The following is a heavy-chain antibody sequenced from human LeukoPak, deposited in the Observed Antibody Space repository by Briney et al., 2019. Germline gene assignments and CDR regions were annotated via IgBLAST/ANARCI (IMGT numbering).Heavy chain of an antibody. J-gene: IGHJ4*02. CDR2: INHSGST. V-gene: IGHV4-34*01. D-gene: IGHD3-22*01. CDR3: ARDALGRGYYYATLDY. CDR1: GGSFSGYY. Sequence: PSETLSLPCAVYGGSFSGYYWSWIRQPPGKGLEWIGEINHSGSTNYNPSLKSRVTISVDTSKNQFSLKLTSVTAEDTAVYYCARDALGRGYYYATLDYWGQGTLVTVSS.